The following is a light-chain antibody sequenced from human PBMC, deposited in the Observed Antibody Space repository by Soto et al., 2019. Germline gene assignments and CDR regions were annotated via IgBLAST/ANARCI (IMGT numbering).Light chain of an antibody. V-gene: IGKV3-15*01. CDR1: QTVSSN. CDR2: GTF. CDR3: QQYNSYSLT. J-gene: IGKJ4*01. Sequence: EVVMTQSPATLSVSPGESATLSCRASQTVSSNLAWYQQKPGQAPRLLIDGTFTRATGVPARFSASRSGTEFALTITSPQSEDFATYYCQQYNSYSLTFGGGTKVEIK.